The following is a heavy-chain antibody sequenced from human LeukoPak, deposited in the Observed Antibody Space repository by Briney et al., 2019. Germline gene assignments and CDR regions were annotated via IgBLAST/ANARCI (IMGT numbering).Heavy chain of an antibody. Sequence: GGSLRLSCAASGFTFSSYWMHWVRQAPGKGLVWVSHINSDGSSTNYADSVKGRFTISRDNAKNSLYLQMNSLRDEDTAVYYCARVGCSSSSCPNDYWGQGTLVTVSS. CDR1: GFTFSSYW. CDR3: ARVGCSSSSCPNDY. V-gene: IGHV3-74*01. CDR2: INSDGSST. J-gene: IGHJ4*02. D-gene: IGHD2-2*01.